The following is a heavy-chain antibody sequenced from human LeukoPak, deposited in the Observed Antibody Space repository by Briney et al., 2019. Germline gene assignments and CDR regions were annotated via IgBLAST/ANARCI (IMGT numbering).Heavy chain of an antibody. Sequence: GGSLRLSCAASGFTFSNYGMNWVRQAPGRALEWVSAISGSGATTHYVDSVKGRFTTSRDNSKNILYLQITSLRVEDTAVYYCAKDMRSSWYTYFFDFWGQGALVTVSS. CDR3: AKDMRSSWYTYFFDF. CDR2: ISGSGATT. V-gene: IGHV3-23*01. CDR1: GFTFSNYG. D-gene: IGHD6-13*01. J-gene: IGHJ4*02.